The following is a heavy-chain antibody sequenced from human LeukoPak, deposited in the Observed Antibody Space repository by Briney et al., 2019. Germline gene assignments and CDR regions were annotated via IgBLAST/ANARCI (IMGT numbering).Heavy chain of an antibody. V-gene: IGHV1-2*02. D-gene: IGHD6-19*01. J-gene: IGHJ5*02. CDR1: GYTFTGYY. CDR3: ARDRGSGWDNWFDP. CDR2: VNPNSGGT. Sequence: ASVKVSCKASGYTFTGYYMRWVRQAPGQGLEWMGWVNPNSGGTNYAQKFQGRVTMTRDTSISTAYMELSRLRSDDTAVYYCARDRGSGWDNWFDPWGQGTLVTVSS.